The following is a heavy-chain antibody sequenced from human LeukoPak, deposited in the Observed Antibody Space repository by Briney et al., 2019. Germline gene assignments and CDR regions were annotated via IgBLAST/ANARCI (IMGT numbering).Heavy chain of an antibody. CDR2: ISYSGST. D-gene: IGHD1-1*01. Sequence: PSETLSLTCAVYGGSFSGYYWGWIRQPPGKGLEWIGYISYSGSTNSNPSLKSRVTISVDTSKNQFSLKLNSVTAADTAVYYCARCNWNDVGWFDPWGQGTLVTVSS. CDR3: ARCNWNDVGWFDP. V-gene: IGHV4-59*01. CDR1: GGSFSGYY. J-gene: IGHJ5*02.